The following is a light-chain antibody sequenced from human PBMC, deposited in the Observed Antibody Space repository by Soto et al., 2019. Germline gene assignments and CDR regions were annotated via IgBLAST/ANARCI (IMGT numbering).Light chain of an antibody. CDR3: QQYDSSPRT. Sequence: EIVLTQSPGTLSLSPGERATLSCRASQSISSSYLAWYQQKPGQAPRLLIYGASRRATGVPDRFRGSGSGTDFTLTITRLEPEDFAVYFCQQYDSSPRTVGQGTKVDIK. CDR2: GAS. V-gene: IGKV3-20*01. CDR1: QSISSSY. J-gene: IGKJ1*01.